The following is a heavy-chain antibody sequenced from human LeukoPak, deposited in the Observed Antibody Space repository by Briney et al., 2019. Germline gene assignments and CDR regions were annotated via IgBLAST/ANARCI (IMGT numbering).Heavy chain of an antibody. V-gene: IGHV4-39*01. J-gene: IGHJ5*02. CDR2: IYYSGST. CDR3: ASESAWFDP. Sequence: PSETLSLTCTVSGGSISSSSYYWGWIRQPPGKGLEWIGSIYYSGSTYYNPSLKSRVTISVGTSKNQFSLKLSSVTAADTAVYYWASESAWFDPWGQGTLVTVSS. CDR1: GGSISSSSYY.